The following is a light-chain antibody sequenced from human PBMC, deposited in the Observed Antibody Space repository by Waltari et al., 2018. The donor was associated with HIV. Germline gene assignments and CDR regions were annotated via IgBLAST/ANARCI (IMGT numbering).Light chain of an antibody. CDR1: SSDIGAYNS. CDR3: TSYTSISTLV. Sequence: QSALTQPASVSGSPGQSITISCTGTSSDIGAYNSVSWYQHHPGKVPKLLIYEVTKRPSGVSQRFSVSKSGNTASLTISGLQAEDEADFYCTSYTSISTLVFGTGTKVTVL. CDR2: EVT. J-gene: IGLJ1*01. V-gene: IGLV2-14*01.